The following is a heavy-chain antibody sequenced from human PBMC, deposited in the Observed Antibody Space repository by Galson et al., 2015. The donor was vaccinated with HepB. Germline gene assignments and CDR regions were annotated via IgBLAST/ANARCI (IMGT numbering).Heavy chain of an antibody. CDR2: ISSSSSYI. CDR1: GFTFSSYS. Sequence: SLRLSCAASGFTFSSYSMNWVRQAPGKGLEWVSSISSSSSYIYYADSVKGRFTISRDNATNSLYLQMNSLRAEDTAVYYCAREGTHSGYDLYSYYYGMDVWGQGTTVTVSS. V-gene: IGHV3-21*01. J-gene: IGHJ6*02. D-gene: IGHD5-12*01. CDR3: AREGTHSGYDLYSYYYGMDV.